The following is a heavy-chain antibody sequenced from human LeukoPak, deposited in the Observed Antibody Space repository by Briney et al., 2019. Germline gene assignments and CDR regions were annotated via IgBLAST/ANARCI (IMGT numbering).Heavy chain of an antibody. V-gene: IGHV3-23*01. Sequence: GGSLRLSCAASGFTFSTYDMSWGRQAPGKGLEWVSAISASDGKTYFADSVKGRFTISRDTSKNTLSLQMSSLRAEDTAVYYCARRDCGGGSCHGRAFDIWGQGTMVTVSS. D-gene: IGHD2-15*01. CDR3: ARRDCGGGSCHGRAFDI. J-gene: IGHJ3*02. CDR2: ISASDGKT. CDR1: GFTFSTYD.